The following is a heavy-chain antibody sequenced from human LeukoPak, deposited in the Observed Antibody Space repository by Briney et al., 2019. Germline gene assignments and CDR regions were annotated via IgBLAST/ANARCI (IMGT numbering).Heavy chain of an antibody. V-gene: IGHV3-23*01. CDR3: AKNPRYFDWLLLPADFDY. CDR2: ISGSGGST. Sequence: GGSLRLSCTASGFTFSSYAMSWVRQAPGKGLEWVSAISGSGGSTYYADSVKGRFTISRDNSKNTLYLQMNSLRAEDTAVYYCAKNPRYFDWLLLPADFDYWVQGTLVTVSS. J-gene: IGHJ4*02. D-gene: IGHD3-9*01. CDR1: GFTFSSYA.